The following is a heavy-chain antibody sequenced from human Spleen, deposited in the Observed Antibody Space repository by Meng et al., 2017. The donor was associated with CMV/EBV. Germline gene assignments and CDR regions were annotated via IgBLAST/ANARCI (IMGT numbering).Heavy chain of an antibody. V-gene: IGHV2-5*02. CDR2: IYWDDDK. CDR3: AHTRLYDWFDP. J-gene: IGHJ5*02. Sequence: QITLKESSPTLVKPTQTPTLPCTFSGFSLSTSGVGVGWIRQPPGKALEWLALIYWDDDKRYSPSLKSRLTITKDTSKNQVVLTMTNMDPVDTATYYCAHTRLYDWFDPWGQGTLVTVSS. CDR1: GFSLSTSGVG. D-gene: IGHD2/OR15-2a*01.